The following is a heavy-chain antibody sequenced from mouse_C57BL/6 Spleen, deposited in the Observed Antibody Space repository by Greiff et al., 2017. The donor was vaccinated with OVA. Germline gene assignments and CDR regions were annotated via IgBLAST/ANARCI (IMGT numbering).Heavy chain of an antibody. D-gene: IGHD1-1*01. Sequence: DVKLVESGGDLVKPGGSLKLSCAASGFTFSSYGMSWVRQTPDKRLEWVATISSGGSYTYYPDSVKGRFTISRDNAKNTLYLQMSSLKSEDTAMYYCASLGDYYGSSYGNAMDYWGQGTSVTVAS. CDR1: GFTFSSYG. J-gene: IGHJ4*01. CDR3: ASLGDYYGSSYGNAMDY. CDR2: ISSGGSYT. V-gene: IGHV5-6*02.